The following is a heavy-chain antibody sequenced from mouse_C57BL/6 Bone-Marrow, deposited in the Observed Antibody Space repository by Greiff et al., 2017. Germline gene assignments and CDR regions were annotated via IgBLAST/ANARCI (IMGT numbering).Heavy chain of an antibody. CDR2: INPYNGGT. J-gene: IGHJ2*01. V-gene: IGHV1-19*01. Sequence: EVKLQESGPVLVKPGASVKMSCKASGYTFTDYYMHWVKQSHEKSLEWIGVINPYNGGTSYNQKFKGKATLTVDKSSSTAYMELNSLTSEDSAVYYCARGGLRRGGDFDYWGQGTTLTVSS. CDR1: GYTFTDYY. CDR3: ARGGLRRGGDFDY. D-gene: IGHD2-4*01.